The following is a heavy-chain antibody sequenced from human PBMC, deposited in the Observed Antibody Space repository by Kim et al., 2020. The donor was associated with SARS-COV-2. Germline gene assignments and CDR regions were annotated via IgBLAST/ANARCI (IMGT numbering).Heavy chain of an antibody. CDR1: GGSISSYY. D-gene: IGHD1-26*01. J-gene: IGHJ4*02. CDR3: ARDRGVGATTD. CDR2: IYYSGST. V-gene: IGHV4-59*01. Sequence: SETLSLTCTVSGGSISSYYWSWIRQPPGKGLEWIGYIYYSGSTNYNPSLKSRVTISVDTSKNQFSLKLSSVTAADTAVYYCARDRGVGATTDWGQGTLVTVSS.